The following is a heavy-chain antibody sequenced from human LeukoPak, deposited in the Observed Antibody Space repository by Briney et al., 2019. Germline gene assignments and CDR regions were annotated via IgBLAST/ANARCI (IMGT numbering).Heavy chain of an antibody. Sequence: ASVKVSCKASGGTFSSYAISWVRQAPGQGLEWMGGIIPIFGTANYAQKFQGRVTITADESTSTAYMELSSLRSEDTAVYYCARYGVDIVATIWAKNDYWGQGTLVTVSS. CDR2: IIPIFGTA. CDR3: ARYGVDIVATIWAKNDY. CDR1: GGTFSSYA. V-gene: IGHV1-69*13. J-gene: IGHJ4*02. D-gene: IGHD5-12*01.